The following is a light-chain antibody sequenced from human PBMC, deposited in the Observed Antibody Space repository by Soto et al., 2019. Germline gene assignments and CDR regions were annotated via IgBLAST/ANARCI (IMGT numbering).Light chain of an antibody. V-gene: IGLV2-14*01. CDR2: DVT. CDR3: SSYTSSGTLV. J-gene: IGLJ2*01. Sequence: QSALTQPASVSGSPGQSITISCTGTSSDVGGYNYVSWYQQHPDNAPKLIIFDVTNRPSGVSNRFSGFKSGNTASLTISGLQAEDEADYYCSSYTSSGTLVFGGGTKLTVL. CDR1: SSDVGGYNY.